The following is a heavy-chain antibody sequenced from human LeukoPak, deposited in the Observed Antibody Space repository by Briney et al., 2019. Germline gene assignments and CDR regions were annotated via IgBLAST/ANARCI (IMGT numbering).Heavy chain of an antibody. CDR2: IKSKTDGGTT. J-gene: IGHJ4*02. Sequence: VGSLRLSCAASGFTFGSYTMNWVRQAPGEGLEWVGRIKSKTDGGTTDYAAPAKGRFTISRDDSKNTLYLQMNSLKTEDTAVYYCTRHYGEVDYWGQGTLVTVSS. CDR3: TRHYGEVDY. V-gene: IGHV3-15*01. D-gene: IGHD4-17*01. CDR1: GFTFGSYT.